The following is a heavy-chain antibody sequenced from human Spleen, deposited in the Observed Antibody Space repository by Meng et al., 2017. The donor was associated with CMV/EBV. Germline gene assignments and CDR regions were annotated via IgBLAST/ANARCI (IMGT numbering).Heavy chain of an antibody. Sequence: TFKNAWMSWVSQAPGKGLEWVGRTKTNTDGGTTDYAAPVKGRFTISRDDSKNTLYLQMDSLRTEDTAVYYCTTLTPGWFGQLTEDSDFWGQGTLVTVSS. CDR3: TTLTPGWFGQLTEDSDF. D-gene: IGHD3-10*01. J-gene: IGHJ4*02. CDR1: TFKNAW. CDR2: TKTNTDGGTT. V-gene: IGHV3-15*01.